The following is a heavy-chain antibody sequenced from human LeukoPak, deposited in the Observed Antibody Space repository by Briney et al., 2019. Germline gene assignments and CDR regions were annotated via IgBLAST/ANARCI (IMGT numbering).Heavy chain of an antibody. CDR1: GGSISSYY. D-gene: IGHD3-10*01. Sequence: PSETLSLTCTVSGGSISSYYWSWIRQPPGKGLEWIGYIYTSGSTNYDPPLKSRVTLSVDTSKNQFSLKLSSVTAADTAVYYCARHPPTMALLDYYYYMDVWGKGTTVTVSS. V-gene: IGHV4-4*09. CDR2: IYTSGST. CDR3: ARHPPTMALLDYYYYMDV. J-gene: IGHJ6*03.